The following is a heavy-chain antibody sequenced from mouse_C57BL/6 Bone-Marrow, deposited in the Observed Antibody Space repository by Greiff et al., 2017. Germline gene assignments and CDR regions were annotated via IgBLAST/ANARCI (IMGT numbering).Heavy chain of an antibody. J-gene: IGHJ3*01. CDR2: IYPYNGVS. CDR1: GYSFTGYY. CDR3: ARSRGNYVKFAY. V-gene: IGHV1-31*01. D-gene: IGHD2-1*01. Sequence: VHVKQSGPELVKPGASVKISCKASGYSFTGYYMHWVKQSHGNILDWIGYIYPYNGVSSYNQKFKGKATLTVDKSSSTAYMELSSLTSEDSAVYYCARSRGNYVKFAYWGQGTLVTVSA.